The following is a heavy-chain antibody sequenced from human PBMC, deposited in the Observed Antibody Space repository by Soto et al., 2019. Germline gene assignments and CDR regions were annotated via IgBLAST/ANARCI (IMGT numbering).Heavy chain of an antibody. D-gene: IGHD2-8*02. CDR1: GFTFSTYS. CDR2: ISSNGNTI. J-gene: IGHJ4*02. Sequence: EVQVVESGGGLVQPGGSLRLSCAASGFTFSTYSMNWVRQAPGKGLDWVSYISSNGNTIYYPDSVKGRFTISRDTAKKSLYLQMNCLRAEDTAVYYCERSGYFDYWGQGTLVTVSS. CDR3: ERSGYFDY. V-gene: IGHV3-48*01.